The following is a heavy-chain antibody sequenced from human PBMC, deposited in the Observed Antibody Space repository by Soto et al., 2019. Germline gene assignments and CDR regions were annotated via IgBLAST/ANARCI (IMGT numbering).Heavy chain of an antibody. J-gene: IGHJ6*02. D-gene: IGHD3-22*01. CDR2: IYYSGST. CDR1: GCSISSSSYY. CDR3: ARSPDSSGYYPRWYYYGMDV. Sequence: SETLSLTCTVSGCSISSSSYYWGWIRQPPGKGLEWIGSIYYSGSTYYNPSPKSRVTISVDTSKNQFSLKLSSVTATDTAVYYCARSPDSSGYYPRWYYYGMDVWGQGTTVTVSS. V-gene: IGHV4-39*01.